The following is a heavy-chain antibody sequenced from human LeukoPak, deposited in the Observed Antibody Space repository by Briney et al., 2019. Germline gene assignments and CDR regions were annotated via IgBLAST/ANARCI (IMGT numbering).Heavy chain of an antibody. CDR1: GFTFSSYE. D-gene: IGHD4-17*01. CDR3: ASFPTTVADDYFDY. Sequence: GGSLRLSCAASGFTFSSYEMNWVRQAPGKGLEWGSYISSSGSTIYYADSVKGRFTISRDNAKNSLYLQMNSLRAEDTAVYYCASFPTTVADDYFDYWGQGTLVTVSS. V-gene: IGHV3-48*03. J-gene: IGHJ4*02. CDR2: ISSSGSTI.